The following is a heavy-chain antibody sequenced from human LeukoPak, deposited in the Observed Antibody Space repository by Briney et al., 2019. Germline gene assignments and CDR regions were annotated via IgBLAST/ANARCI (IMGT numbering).Heavy chain of an antibody. J-gene: IGHJ4*02. Sequence: GGSLRLSCAASGFTFSSYEMNWVRQAPGKGLEWVSYISSSGNTIYYADSVKGRFTISRDNAKNSLYLQVNSLRAEDTAVYYCARSAAARSFGYWGQGTLVTVSS. V-gene: IGHV3-48*03. CDR2: ISSSGNTI. CDR3: ARSAAARSFGY. CDR1: GFTFSSYE. D-gene: IGHD6-13*01.